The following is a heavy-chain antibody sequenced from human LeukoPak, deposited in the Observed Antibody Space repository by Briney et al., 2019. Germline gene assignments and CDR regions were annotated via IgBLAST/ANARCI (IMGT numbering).Heavy chain of an antibody. CDR2: IKQAGSEK. D-gene: IGHD5-18*01. V-gene: IGHV3-7*04. J-gene: IGHJ5*02. Sequence: GGSLRLSCEASGFIFSTFWMSWLRQAPGKGPEWLANIKQAGSEKKYLGSVEGRFTISRDNAKNSLFLQMDSLRAEDTAVYYCARVYSAVNSWFDRWGQGTPVTVSS. CDR1: GFIFSTFW. CDR3: ARVYSAVNSWFDR.